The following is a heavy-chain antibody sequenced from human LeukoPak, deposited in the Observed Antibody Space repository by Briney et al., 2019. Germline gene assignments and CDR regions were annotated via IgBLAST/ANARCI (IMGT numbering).Heavy chain of an antibody. D-gene: IGHD1-26*01. J-gene: IGHJ4*02. CDR1: GHTFTSYG. V-gene: IGHV1-18*01. CDR2: ISAYNGNT. CDR3: ARTDPQSIVGAISYDY. Sequence: GASVKVSCKASGHTFTSYGISWVRQAPGQGLEWMGWISAYNGNTNYAQKLQGRVTMTTDTSTSTAYMELRSLRSDDTAVYYCARTDPQSIVGAISYDYWGQGTLVTVSS.